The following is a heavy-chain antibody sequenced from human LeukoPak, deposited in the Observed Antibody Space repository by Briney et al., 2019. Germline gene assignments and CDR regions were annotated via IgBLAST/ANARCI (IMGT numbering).Heavy chain of an antibody. CDR3: ARVPEPWEAAAGNGILDWFDP. D-gene: IGHD6-13*01. CDR2: ISAYNGNT. V-gene: IGHV1-18*01. Sequence: GASVKVSCKASGYTFTSYGISWVRQAPGQGLEWMGWISAYNGNTNYAQKLQGRVTMTTDTSTSTAYMELRSLRSDDTAVYYCARVPEPWEAAAGNGILDWFDPWGQGTLVTVSS. J-gene: IGHJ5*02. CDR1: GYTFTSYG.